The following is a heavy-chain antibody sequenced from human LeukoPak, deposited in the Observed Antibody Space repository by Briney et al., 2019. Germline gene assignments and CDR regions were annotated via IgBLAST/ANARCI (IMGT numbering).Heavy chain of an antibody. D-gene: IGHD1/OR15-1a*01. CDR1: GGSISSYY. CDR2: IYYSGRT. J-gene: IGHJ3*02. Sequence: SETLSLTCTVSGGSISSYYWSWIRQPPEKGLEWIGYIYYSGRTNYNPSLKSRVTISVDTSKNQFSLRLSSVTAADTAVYYCASGTILGAFDIWGQGTMVTVSS. V-gene: IGHV4-59*01. CDR3: ASGTILGAFDI.